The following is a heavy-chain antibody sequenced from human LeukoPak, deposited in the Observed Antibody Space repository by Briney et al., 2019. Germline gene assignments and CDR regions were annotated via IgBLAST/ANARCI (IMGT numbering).Heavy chain of an antibody. CDR1: GYTFTNYY. CDR2: INPNGDST. J-gene: IGHJ4*02. D-gene: IGHD3-10*01. V-gene: IGHV1-46*01. CDR3: ARSMIRGATYYFDY. Sequence: ASVKVSCKASGYTFTNYYIHWVRQAPGQGLEWMGVINPNGDSTSYAQKFQGRVTMTRDTSTSTVYMELSSLRSEDTAVHYCARSMIRGATYYFDYWGQRTLVTVSS.